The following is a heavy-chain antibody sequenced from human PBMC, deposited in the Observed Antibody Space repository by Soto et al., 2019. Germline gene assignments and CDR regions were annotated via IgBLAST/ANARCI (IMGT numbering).Heavy chain of an antibody. CDR3: ARDPDGDPDYYYYYGMDV. Sequence: GSLRLSCAASGFTFSSYSMNWVRQAPGKGLEWVSYISSSSSTIYYADSVKGRFTISRDNAKNSLYLQMNSLRDEDTAVYYCARDPDGDPDYYYYYGMDVWRQGTTVTVSS. D-gene: IGHD4-17*01. J-gene: IGHJ6*02. V-gene: IGHV3-48*02. CDR1: GFTFSSYS. CDR2: ISSSSSTI.